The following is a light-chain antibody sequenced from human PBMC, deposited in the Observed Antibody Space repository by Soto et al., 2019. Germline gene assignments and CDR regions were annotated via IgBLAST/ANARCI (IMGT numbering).Light chain of an antibody. CDR3: QQYHNLWT. CDR1: QTVTSNY. Sequence: EIVLTQSPGTLSSSPGERATLSCRASQTVTSNYLAWYQQKPGQAPRLLFFGASIRATGLPDRFSGGGSGTDFTLTISRLEPEDFALYYCQQYHNLWTFGQGTEVEIK. CDR2: GAS. J-gene: IGKJ1*01. V-gene: IGKV3-20*01.